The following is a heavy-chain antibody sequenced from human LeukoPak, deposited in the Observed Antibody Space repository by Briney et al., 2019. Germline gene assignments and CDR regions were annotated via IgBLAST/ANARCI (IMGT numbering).Heavy chain of an antibody. Sequence: GGSLRLSCAASGFTFSSYAMSWVRQAPGKGLEWVSAISGSGGSTYYADSVKGRYTISRDNSKNTLYLQMNSLRAEDTAVYYCAKEAGYDFWSGYSTCLDYRGQGTLVTVSS. D-gene: IGHD3-3*01. J-gene: IGHJ4*02. CDR3: AKEAGYDFWSGYSTCLDY. CDR1: GFTFSSYA. V-gene: IGHV3-23*01. CDR2: ISGSGGST.